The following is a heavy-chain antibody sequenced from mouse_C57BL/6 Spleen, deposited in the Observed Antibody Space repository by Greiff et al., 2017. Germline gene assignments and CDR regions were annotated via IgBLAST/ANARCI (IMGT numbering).Heavy chain of an antibody. CDR2: INPNNGGT. V-gene: IGHV1-18*01. CDR1: GYTFTDYN. CDR3: ASTYYYGSRGGMDY. D-gene: IGHD1-1*01. Sequence: VQLQQSGPELVKPGASVKIPCKASGYTFTDYNMDWVKQSHGKSLEWIGDINPNNGGTIYNQKFKGKATLTVDKSSSTAYMELRSLTSEDTAVYYCASTYYYGSRGGMDYWGQGTSVTVSS. J-gene: IGHJ4*01.